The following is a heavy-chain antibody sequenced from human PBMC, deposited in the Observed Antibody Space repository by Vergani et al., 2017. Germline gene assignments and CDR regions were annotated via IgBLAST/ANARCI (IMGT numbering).Heavy chain of an antibody. J-gene: IGHJ4*02. V-gene: IGHV4-34*01. D-gene: IGHD3-10*01. CDR3: ATLETYYYGSGSYRPFDY. CDR2: INHSGST. CDR1: GGSFSGYY. Sequence: QVQLQQWGAGLLKPSETLSLTCAVYGGSFSGYYWSWICQPPGKGLEWIGEINHSGSTNYNPSLKSRVTISVDTSKNQFSLKLSSVTAADTAVYYSATLETYYYGSGSYRPFDYWGQGTLVTVSS.